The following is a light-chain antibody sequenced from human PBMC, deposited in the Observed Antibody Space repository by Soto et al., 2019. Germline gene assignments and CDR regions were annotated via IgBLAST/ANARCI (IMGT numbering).Light chain of an antibody. J-gene: IGLJ1*01. V-gene: IGLV1-40*01. Sequence: QSVLTQPPSVSGAPGQRVTISCTGSSSNIGAGYDVHWYQQLPGTAPKLLIYGNSNRPSGVPDRFSGSKSGTSASLAITGLQAEDEADYYCQCYDSSMSGYVFGIGTKVTVL. CDR1: SSNIGAGYD. CDR2: GNS. CDR3: QCYDSSMSGYV.